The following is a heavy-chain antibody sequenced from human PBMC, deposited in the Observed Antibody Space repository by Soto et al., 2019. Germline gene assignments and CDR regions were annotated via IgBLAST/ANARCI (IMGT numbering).Heavy chain of an antibody. D-gene: IGHD2-2*01. J-gene: IGHJ5*02. CDR1: GYTFTTFW. CDR2: IDPSDSYT. Sequence: PGESLKISCKGSGYTFTTFWSSWVRQMPGKGLEWMGRIDPSDSYTNYSPSFQGHVTISADKSISTAYLQWGSLKASDTAIYYCARLYCSSTTCDSWFDPWGQGTLVTVSS. V-gene: IGHV5-10-1*01. CDR3: ARLYCSSTTCDSWFDP.